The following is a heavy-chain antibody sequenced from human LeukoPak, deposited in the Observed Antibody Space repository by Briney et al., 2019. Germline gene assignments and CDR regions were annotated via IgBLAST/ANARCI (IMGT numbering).Heavy chain of an antibody. J-gene: IGHJ4*02. D-gene: IGHD1-26*01. CDR3: ATYIGAIGY. Sequence: PGGSLRFSCAASGFTFNNYVMSWVRRAPGEGLEWVSFVSGSGDSTYYADSVKGRVTISRDNTKNTLYLQMNSLRVDDTAVYYCATYIGAIGYWGQGTLVTVSS. CDR1: GFTFNNYV. V-gene: IGHV3-23*01. CDR2: VSGSGDST.